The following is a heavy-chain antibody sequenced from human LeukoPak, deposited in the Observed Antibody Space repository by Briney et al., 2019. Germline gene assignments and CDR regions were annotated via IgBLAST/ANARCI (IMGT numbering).Heavy chain of an antibody. J-gene: IGHJ5*02. CDR2: INHSGST. CDR1: GGSFSGYY. Sequence: SETLSLTCAVYGGSFSGYYWSWIRQPPGKGLEWIGEINHSGSTNYNPSLKSRVTISVDTSKNQFSLKLSSVTAADTAVYYCARGRKTGHGDYENWFDPWGQGTLVTVSS. D-gene: IGHD4-17*01. CDR3: ARGRKTGHGDYENWFDP. V-gene: IGHV4-34*01.